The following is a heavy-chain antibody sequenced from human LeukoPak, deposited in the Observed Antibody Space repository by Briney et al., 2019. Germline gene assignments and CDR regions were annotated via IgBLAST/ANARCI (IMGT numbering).Heavy chain of an antibody. D-gene: IGHD6-13*01. CDR1: AGSFSGFY. CDR3: ARDSSSWYHSPPPFGS. V-gene: IGHV4-34*01. Sequence: SETLSLTCAVYAGSFSGFYWSWIRPPPGKGLEWIGEINHSGSNNYNPSLKSRLTISVAPSKYQFSLKLSSVTAADTAVYYCARDSSSWYHSPPPFGSCGQGTLVTASS. J-gene: IGHJ4*02. CDR2: INHSGSN.